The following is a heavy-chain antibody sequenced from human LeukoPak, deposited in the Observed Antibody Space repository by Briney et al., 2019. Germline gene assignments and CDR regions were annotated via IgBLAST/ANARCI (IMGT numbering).Heavy chain of an antibody. CDR3: ARGSSFGSY. D-gene: IGHD6-6*01. Sequence: TGGSLRLSCAASGFTFSSYAMHWVRQAPGKGREWVANIKQDDSEKYYVDSVRGRFTISGDNAKNSLYLQMNSLEVEDTAVYYCARGSSFGSYWGQGTLVTVSS. CDR2: IKQDDSEK. V-gene: IGHV3-7*01. CDR1: GFTFSSYA. J-gene: IGHJ4*02.